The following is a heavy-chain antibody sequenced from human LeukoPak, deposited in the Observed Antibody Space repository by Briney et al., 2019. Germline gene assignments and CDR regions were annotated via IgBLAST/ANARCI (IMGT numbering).Heavy chain of an antibody. CDR2: IIPIFGTA. J-gene: IGHJ4*02. D-gene: IGHD3-10*01. CDR3: ARDLNYYGSGVLDY. Sequence: SVEVSCKASGGTFSSYAISWVRQAPGQGLEWMGGIIPIFGTANYAQKFQGRVTITADESTSTAYMELSSLRSEDTAVYYCARDLNYYGSGVLDYWGQGTLVTVSS. CDR1: GGTFSSYA. V-gene: IGHV1-69*13.